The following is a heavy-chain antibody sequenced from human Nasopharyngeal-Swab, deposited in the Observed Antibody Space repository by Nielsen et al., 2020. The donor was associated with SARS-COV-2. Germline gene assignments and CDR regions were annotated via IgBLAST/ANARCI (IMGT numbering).Heavy chain of an antibody. CDR3: ARGGRCTGGVCYLDY. CDR2: ISPGDSNT. Sequence: GESLKISCKGSGYSFTSYWIGWVRQMPGKGLEWMGVISPGDSNTRYSPSFQGQVTISADKSISTAYLQWSSLKASDTAMYFCARGGRCTGGVCYLDYWGQGTLVTVSS. CDR1: GYSFTSYW. V-gene: IGHV5-51*01. J-gene: IGHJ4*02. D-gene: IGHD2-8*02.